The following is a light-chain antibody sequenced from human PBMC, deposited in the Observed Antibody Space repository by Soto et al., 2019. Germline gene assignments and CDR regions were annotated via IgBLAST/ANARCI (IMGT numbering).Light chain of an antibody. CDR3: QQYGNSPQT. Sequence: MVMTQSQATLSVSPGERATLSFRASQRIATSYLAWYQHKPGQAPRLLIYGASTRATGIPDRFSGSGSGTDFTLTIARLEPGDFAVYYCQQYGNSPQTFGQGTKVDI. CDR2: GAS. CDR1: QRIATSY. J-gene: IGKJ1*01. V-gene: IGKV3-20*01.